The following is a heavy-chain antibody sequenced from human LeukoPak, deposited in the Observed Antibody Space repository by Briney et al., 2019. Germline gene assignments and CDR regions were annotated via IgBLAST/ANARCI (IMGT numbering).Heavy chain of an antibody. D-gene: IGHD6-13*01. J-gene: IGHJ4*02. Sequence: GGSLRLSCEASGFRFSIYNMTWVRQAPGKGLEWVSSISSSSSYIYYADSVKGRFTISRDNAKNSLYLQMNSLRAEDTAVYYCAREVAAAGSFDYWGQGTLVTVSS. V-gene: IGHV3-21*01. CDR1: GFRFSIYN. CDR2: ISSSSSYI. CDR3: AREVAAAGSFDY.